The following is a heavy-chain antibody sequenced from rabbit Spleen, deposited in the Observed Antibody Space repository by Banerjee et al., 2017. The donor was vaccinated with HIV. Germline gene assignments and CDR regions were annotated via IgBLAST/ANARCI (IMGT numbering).Heavy chain of an antibody. D-gene: IGHD6-1*01. CDR1: GFSFSARYY. CDR3: ARGIAYGFAGDAYPPYAMDL. V-gene: IGHV1S40*01. Sequence: QSLEESGGDLVKPEGSLTLTCTASGFSFSARYYMYWVRQAPGKGLEWIGCIDSGGGSAWYATWVNGRFTISKTSSTTVTLQMTSLTAADTATYFCARGIAYGFAGDAYPPYAMDLWGQGTLVTVS. J-gene: IGHJ3*01. CDR2: IDSGGGSA.